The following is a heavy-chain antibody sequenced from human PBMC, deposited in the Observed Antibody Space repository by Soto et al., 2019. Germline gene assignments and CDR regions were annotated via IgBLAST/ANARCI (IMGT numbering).Heavy chain of an antibody. CDR1: GLTFTNAW. J-gene: IGHJ4*02. V-gene: IGHV3-15*01. Sequence: EVQLVESGGGLVKPGWSLRLSCAASGLTFTNAWMSWFRQAPRKGLEWVGHMKNRKDGGTTDYAAPVKGRFTISRDDSRNTLYLQMTSLRTEDTGVYYCTTDPGDYEDFWGQGTQVTVSS. CDR3: TTDPGDYEDF. D-gene: IGHD4-17*01. CDR2: MKNRKDGGTT.